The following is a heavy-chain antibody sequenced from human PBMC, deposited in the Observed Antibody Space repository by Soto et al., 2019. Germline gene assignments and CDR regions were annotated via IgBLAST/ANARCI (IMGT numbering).Heavy chain of an antibody. D-gene: IGHD3-10*01. CDR2: IHPSGQPI. J-gene: IGHJ3*01. CDR1: GFTFSSSE. Sequence: GGSLRLSCAGSGFTFSSSEMYWVRQAPGKGLEWISYIHPSGQPIFYADSVKGRFTISRDNANNSLFLQMNSLRAEDTAVYYCARRVSRWGQGTMVTVSS. CDR3: ARRVSR. V-gene: IGHV3-48*03.